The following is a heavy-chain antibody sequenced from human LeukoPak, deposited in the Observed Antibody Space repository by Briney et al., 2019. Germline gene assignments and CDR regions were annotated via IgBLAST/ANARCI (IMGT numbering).Heavy chain of an antibody. CDR3: ARGPQLLWFGELPGPLDY. CDR1: GYTFTSYA. CDR2: INAGNGNT. Sequence: ASVEVFCKASGYTFTSYAMHWVRQAPGQRLEWMGWINAGNGNTKYSQKFQGRVTITRDTSASTAYMELSSLRSEDTAVYYCARGPQLLWFGELPGPLDYWGQGTLVTVSS. V-gene: IGHV1-3*01. D-gene: IGHD3-10*01. J-gene: IGHJ4*02.